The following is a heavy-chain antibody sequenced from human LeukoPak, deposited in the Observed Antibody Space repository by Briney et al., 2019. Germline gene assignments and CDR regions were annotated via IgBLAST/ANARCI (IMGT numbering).Heavy chain of an antibody. CDR2: IYHSGTT. D-gene: IGHD1-14*01. Sequence: PSETLSLTCTVSGYSISSGYYWGWIRQPPGKGLEWIGSIYHSGTTYYNPSLKSRVTISVDTSKNQFSLKLSSVTAADTAVYYCATRQGWALTGGYFQHWGQGTLVTVSS. J-gene: IGHJ1*01. CDR3: ATRQGWALTGGYFQH. CDR1: GYSISSGYY. V-gene: IGHV4-38-2*02.